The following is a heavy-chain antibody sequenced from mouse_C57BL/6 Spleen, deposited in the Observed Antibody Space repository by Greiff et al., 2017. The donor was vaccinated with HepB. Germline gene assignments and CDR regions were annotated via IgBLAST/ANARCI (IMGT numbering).Heavy chain of an antibody. D-gene: IGHD2-3*01. CDR1: GYTFTSYW. CDR3: ARIYDGLYFDY. CDR2: IDPSDSYT. V-gene: IGHV1-69*01. J-gene: IGHJ2*01. Sequence: VQLQQSGAELVMPGASVKLSCKASGYTFTSYWMHWVKQRPGQGLEWIGEIDPSDSYTNYNQKFKGKSTLTVDKSSSTAYMQLSSLTSEDSAVYYCARIYDGLYFDYWGQGTTLTVSS.